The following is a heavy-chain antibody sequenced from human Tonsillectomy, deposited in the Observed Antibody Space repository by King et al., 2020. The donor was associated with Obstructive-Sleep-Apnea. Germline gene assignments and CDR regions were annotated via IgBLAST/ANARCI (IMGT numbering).Heavy chain of an antibody. CDR3: AGDRFEGPTVTRESVVY. D-gene: IGHD4-17*01. V-gene: IGHV1-18*01. CDR1: GYTFTSYG. Sequence: VQLVESGAEVKKPGASVKVSCKASGYTFTSYGISWVRQAPGQGLEWMGWISAYNGNTNYAQKFQGRVTMTTDTSTTTAYMELRSLRSDDTAVYYCAGDRFEGPTVTRESVVYWGQGTLVTVSS. J-gene: IGHJ4*02. CDR2: ISAYNGNT.